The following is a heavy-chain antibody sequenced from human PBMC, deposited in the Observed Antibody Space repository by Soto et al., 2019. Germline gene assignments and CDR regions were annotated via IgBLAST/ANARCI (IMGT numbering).Heavy chain of an antibody. CDR2: ISSSSSYI. J-gene: IGHJ4*02. D-gene: IGHD2-8*01. V-gene: IGHV3-21*04. CDR3: AKEFFAAAYAAPSAFDL. Sequence: GGSLRLSCAASGFTFSSYSMNWVRQAPGKGLEWVSSISSSSSYIYYADSVKGRFTISRDNAENSLFLHMNSLRAEDTGRYYCAKEFFAAAYAAPSAFDLWGQRTLVPVSS. CDR1: GFTFSSYS.